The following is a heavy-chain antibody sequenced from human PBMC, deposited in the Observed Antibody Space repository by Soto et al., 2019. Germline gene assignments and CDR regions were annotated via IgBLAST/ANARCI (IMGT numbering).Heavy chain of an antibody. Sequence: ASMKVSCKASGYTFTSYYMHWVRQAPGQGLEWMGIINPSGGSTSYAQKFQGRVTMTRDPSTSTVYMELSSLRSEDTAVYYCARDQPLRYFDWLSTPYGMDVWG. D-gene: IGHD3-9*01. CDR2: INPSGGST. J-gene: IGHJ6*02. CDR1: GYTFTSYY. CDR3: ARDQPLRYFDWLSTPYGMDV. V-gene: IGHV1-46*01.